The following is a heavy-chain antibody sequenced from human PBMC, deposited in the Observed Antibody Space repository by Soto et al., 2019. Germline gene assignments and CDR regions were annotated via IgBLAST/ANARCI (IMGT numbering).Heavy chain of an antibody. Sequence: QVQLQQWGAGLLKPSETLSLTCAVYGGSISGHYWNWIRQPPGKGLEWIGEINHSGRTNYNPSLKRRVTMSVDTSKNQFSLNLGSVTAADTAVSYCARGNIAAALVYWGRGTQVTVSS. CDR3: ARGNIAAALVY. CDR2: INHSGRT. D-gene: IGHD6-13*01. V-gene: IGHV4-34*01. CDR1: GGSISGHY. J-gene: IGHJ4*02.